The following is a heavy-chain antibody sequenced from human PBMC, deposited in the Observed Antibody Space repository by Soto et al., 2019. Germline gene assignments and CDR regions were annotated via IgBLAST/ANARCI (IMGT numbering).Heavy chain of an antibody. D-gene: IGHD6-13*01. V-gene: IGHV4-4*07. Sequence: SETLSLTCTVSSGSFSTYYWSWIRQPAGKGLEWIGRIYSTGSTLYNTSLKSRITLSVDTSKNQFSLKLSSVTAADTAVYYCAGGAAADYFDYWGQGTLVTVSS. CDR3: AGGAAADYFDY. J-gene: IGHJ4*02. CDR2: IYSTGST. CDR1: SGSFSTYY.